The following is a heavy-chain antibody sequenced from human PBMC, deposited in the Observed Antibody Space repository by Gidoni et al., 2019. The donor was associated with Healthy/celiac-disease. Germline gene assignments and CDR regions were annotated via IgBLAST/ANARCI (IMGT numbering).Heavy chain of an antibody. CDR2: IYYSGST. Sequence: QVQLQESGPGLVKPSEPLSLPCTVAGGSISTYYWSWIRQPPGKGLEWIGYIYYSGSTNYNPSLKSRVTISVDTSKNQFSLKLSSVTAADTAVYYCARGSSSGWYARYYYGMDVWGQGTTVTVSS. V-gene: IGHV4-59*01. J-gene: IGHJ6*02. CDR1: GGSISTYY. D-gene: IGHD6-19*01. CDR3: ARGSSSGWYARYYYGMDV.